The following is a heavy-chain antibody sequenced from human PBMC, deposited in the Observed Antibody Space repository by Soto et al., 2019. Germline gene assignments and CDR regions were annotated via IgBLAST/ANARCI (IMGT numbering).Heavy chain of an antibody. Sequence: QLQLQESGPGLVKPSETLSLTCTVSGGSISSSSYYWGWIRQPPGKGLEWSGSIYYSGSTYYNPSLKSRVTISVDTSKNQFSLKLSSVTAADTAVYYCARRITMVRGLRKTGNWFDPWGQGTLVTVSS. CDR1: GGSISSSSYY. CDR2: IYYSGST. CDR3: ARRITMVRGLRKTGNWFDP. J-gene: IGHJ5*02. V-gene: IGHV4-39*01. D-gene: IGHD3-10*01.